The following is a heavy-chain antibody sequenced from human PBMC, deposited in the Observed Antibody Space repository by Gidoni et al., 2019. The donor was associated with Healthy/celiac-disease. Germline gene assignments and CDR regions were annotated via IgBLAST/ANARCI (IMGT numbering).Heavy chain of an antibody. Sequence: QVQLVESGGGLVKPGGSLRLSCAASGFTFSDYYMSWIRQAPGQGLEWVSYISSSSSYTNYADSVKGRFTISRDNAKNSLYLQMNSLRAEDTAVYYCARGYSGYDYYPDKIYGMDVWGQGTTVTVSS. V-gene: IGHV3-11*06. CDR1: GFTFSDYY. D-gene: IGHD5-12*01. CDR3: ARGYSGYDYYPDKIYGMDV. CDR2: ISSSSSYT. J-gene: IGHJ6*02.